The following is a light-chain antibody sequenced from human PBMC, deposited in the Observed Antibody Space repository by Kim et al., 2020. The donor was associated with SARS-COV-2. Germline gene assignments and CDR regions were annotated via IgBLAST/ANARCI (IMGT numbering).Light chain of an antibody. CDR3: QQYGSSLLT. CDR2: GAS. CDR1: HSISSAF. Sequence: SPGARATLSCRASHSISSAFLAWYQQRPGQAPRLPISGASIRATGIPDRFSVSGSGTDFTLTISRLAPEDFGVYYCQQYGSSLLTFGGGTKVDI. J-gene: IGKJ4*01. V-gene: IGKV3-20*01.